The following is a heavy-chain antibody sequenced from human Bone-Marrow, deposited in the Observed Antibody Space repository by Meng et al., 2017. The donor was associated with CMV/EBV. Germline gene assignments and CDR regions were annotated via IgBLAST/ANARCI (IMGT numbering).Heavy chain of an antibody. J-gene: IGHJ5*02. CDR2: IYYDGTT. V-gene: IGHV4-39*01. D-gene: IGHD2-2*02. Sequence: SETLSLTCTVSGDSITSSSFYWGWIRQPPGKGLEWVGSIYYDGTTSYNPSLKSRVTISFDTSKNQFSLKLSSVTAADTAVYYCARRYCITTSCYILEWFDPWGQGTLVTVSS. CDR1: GDSITSSSFY. CDR3: ARRYCITTSCYILEWFDP.